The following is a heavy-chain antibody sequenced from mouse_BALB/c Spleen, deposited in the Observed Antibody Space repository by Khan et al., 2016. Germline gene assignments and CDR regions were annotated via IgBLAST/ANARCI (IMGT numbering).Heavy chain of an antibody. J-gene: IGHJ3*01. CDR1: GFSLTTYG. CDR3: ARNYYYDEGLTY. Sequence: VQLQESGPGLVQPSQSLSITCTVSGFSLTTYGVHWVRQSPGKGLEWLGVIWRGGTTDYSAAFISRLSITKDNSKSQVFVKMNSLQANDTAIYYCARNYYYDEGLTYWGQGTLVTVSA. D-gene: IGHD2-4*01. CDR2: IWRGGTT. V-gene: IGHV2-2*02.